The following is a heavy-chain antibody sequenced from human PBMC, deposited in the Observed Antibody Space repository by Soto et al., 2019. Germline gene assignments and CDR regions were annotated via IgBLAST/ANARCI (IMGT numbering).Heavy chain of an antibody. CDR3: ARHVRDCNDARHCAYGMEV. V-gene: IGHV4-59*08. CDR1: GGSISSYY. J-gene: IGHJ6*01. CDR2: IYYSGST. Sequence: PSETLSLTCTVSGGSISSYYWSWIRQPPGKGLEWIGYIYYSGSTNYNPSLKSRVTIAVDTSKNQFSLKLSSVTAADTAVYYCARHVRDCNDARHCAYGMEVWGQGTTVTVSS. D-gene: IGHD2-21*01.